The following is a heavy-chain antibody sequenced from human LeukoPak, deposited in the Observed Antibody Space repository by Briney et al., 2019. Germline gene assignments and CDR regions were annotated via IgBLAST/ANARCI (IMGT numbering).Heavy chain of an antibody. Sequence: PGGSLRLSCAASVFTFSSYWMTWVRQAPGKGLEWVANIKQDGSERNYVDSVKGRFTISRDNAKNSLYLQMNTLRDEDTAVHYCATGAGCGYWGQGSLVTVSS. CDR2: IKQDGSER. J-gene: IGHJ4*02. D-gene: IGHD6-19*01. CDR3: ATGAGCGY. CDR1: VFTFSSYW. V-gene: IGHV3-7*03.